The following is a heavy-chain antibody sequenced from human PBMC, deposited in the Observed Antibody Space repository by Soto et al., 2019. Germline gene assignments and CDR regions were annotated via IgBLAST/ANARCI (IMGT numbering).Heavy chain of an antibody. CDR2: IDPSDSYT. Sequence: PGESLKISCKGSGYSFTSYWISWVRQMPGKGLEWMGRIDPSDSYTNYSPSFQGHVTISADKSISTAYLQWSSLKASDTAMYYCARRYDFWSGFLAYGMDVWGQGTTVTVSS. V-gene: IGHV5-10-1*01. J-gene: IGHJ6*02. CDR1: GYSFTSYW. CDR3: ARRYDFWSGFLAYGMDV. D-gene: IGHD3-3*01.